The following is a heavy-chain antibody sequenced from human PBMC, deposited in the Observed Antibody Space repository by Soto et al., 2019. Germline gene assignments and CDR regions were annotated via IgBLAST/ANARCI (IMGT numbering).Heavy chain of an antibody. D-gene: IGHD3-3*02. J-gene: IGHJ4*02. V-gene: IGHV3-30*18. CDR3: AKGFHFWSGYYPHGVDY. CDR2: ISYDGSNK. Sequence: VGSLRLSCAASGFTFSSYGMHWVRQAPGKGLEWVAVISYDGSNKYYADSVKGRFTISRDNSKNTLYLQMNSLRAEDTAVYYCAKGFHFWSGYYPHGVDYWGQGTLVTVSS. CDR1: GFTFSSYG.